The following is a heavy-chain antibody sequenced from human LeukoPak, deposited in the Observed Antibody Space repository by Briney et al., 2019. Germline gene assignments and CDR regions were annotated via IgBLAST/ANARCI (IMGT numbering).Heavy chain of an antibody. J-gene: IGHJ4*02. V-gene: IGHV3-23*01. CDR2: ISGSNSRT. Sequence: GGSLRLSCAASGFTLTSHAMNWVRQAPGKGLEWVSSISGSNSRTYYGDSVEGRFTISRDNSKNTLYLQMNSLRAEDTATYYCAKGNYGSGNYYRGYFDYWGQGILVIVSS. CDR3: AKGNYGSGNYYRGYFDY. CDR1: GFTLTSHA. D-gene: IGHD3-10*01.